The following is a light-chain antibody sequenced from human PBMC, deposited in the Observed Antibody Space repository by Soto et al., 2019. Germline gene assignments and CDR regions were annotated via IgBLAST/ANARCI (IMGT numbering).Light chain of an antibody. J-gene: IGKJ4*01. CDR1: QSVTK. CDR2: GVS. Sequence: EIVMTQSPATLSVSPGERATLSCRASQSVTKLAWYQQKPGQAPRLLIYGVSTRATGTPARFSGSGSGTDFTLTISSLQSEDFVVDYCQQYNNWPPVAFGGGTKVEIK. CDR3: QQYNNWPPVA. V-gene: IGKV3D-15*01.